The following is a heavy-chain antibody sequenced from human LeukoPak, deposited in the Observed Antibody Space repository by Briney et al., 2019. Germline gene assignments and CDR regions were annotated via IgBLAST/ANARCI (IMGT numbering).Heavy chain of an antibody. D-gene: IGHD5-24*01. V-gene: IGHV3-15*01. CDR1: GFTFSDAW. J-gene: IGHJ4*02. CDR2: IKSKPDGGTT. CDR3: TRVWLQYFDY. Sequence: GGSLRLSCAASGFTFSDAWMSWVRQAPGKGLEWIGRIKSKPDGGTTDYAAPVKGRFTISRDESKRIAYLQMNSLKTDDTAVYYCTRVWLQYFDYWGRGTLITVSS.